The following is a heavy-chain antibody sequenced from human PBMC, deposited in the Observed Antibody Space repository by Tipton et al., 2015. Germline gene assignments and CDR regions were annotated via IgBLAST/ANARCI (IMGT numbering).Heavy chain of an antibody. Sequence: TLSLTCTVSGASVSSDSYYWSWIRQPPGKGLEWIAYIYYTGSTNYNPSLKSRVTISVDTSKNQFSLKLSSVTAADTAVYYCARRSTASGPPGRFDPWGQGTLVTVSS. CDR1: GASVSSDSYY. CDR3: ARRSTASGPPGRFDP. V-gene: IGHV4-61*01. CDR2: IYYTGST. J-gene: IGHJ5*02. D-gene: IGHD5-12*01.